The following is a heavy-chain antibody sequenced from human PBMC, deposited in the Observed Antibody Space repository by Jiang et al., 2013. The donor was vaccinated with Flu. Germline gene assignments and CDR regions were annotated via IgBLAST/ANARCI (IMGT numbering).Heavy chain of an antibody. Sequence: KPSETLSLTCAVYGASLSDYYWSWIRQPPGKGLEWIGEINHSGITRYHPSLESRVTISVDTSQNHFSLRLTSVSAADTAVYYCARAPRYYDSSGSLGVYFDYWGQGTLVTVSS. CDR2: INHSGIT. D-gene: IGHD3-22*01. CDR1: GASLSDYY. V-gene: IGHV4-34*01. J-gene: IGHJ4*02. CDR3: ARAPRYYDSSGSLGVYFDY.